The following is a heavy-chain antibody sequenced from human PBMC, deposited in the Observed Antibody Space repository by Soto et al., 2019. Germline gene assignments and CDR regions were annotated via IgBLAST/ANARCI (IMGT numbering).Heavy chain of an antibody. Sequence: QVQLVQSGAEVKKPGSSVKVSCKASGGTFSSYAISWVRQAPGQGLEWMGGIIPIFGTANYAQKFQGRVTITADESTSTADMELSSLRAEDTALYYCAREYSSSPRRRYWFDPWGQGTLVTVSS. CDR3: AREYSSSPRRRYWFDP. CDR2: IIPIFGTA. D-gene: IGHD6-6*01. V-gene: IGHV1-69*12. J-gene: IGHJ5*02. CDR1: GGTFSSYA.